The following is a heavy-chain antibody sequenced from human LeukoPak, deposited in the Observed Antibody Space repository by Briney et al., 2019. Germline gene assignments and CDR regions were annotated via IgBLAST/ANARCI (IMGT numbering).Heavy chain of an antibody. J-gene: IGHJ6*02. CDR3: ARDGYYDILTGTPPYGMDV. D-gene: IGHD3-9*01. Sequence: GGSLRLSYAASGFTFSSYSMNWVRQAPGKGLEWVSSISSSSSYIYYADSVKGRFTISRDNAKNSLYLQMNSLRAEDTAVYYCARDGYYDILTGTPPYGMDVWGQGTTVTVSS. CDR1: GFTFSSYS. V-gene: IGHV3-21*01. CDR2: ISSSSSYI.